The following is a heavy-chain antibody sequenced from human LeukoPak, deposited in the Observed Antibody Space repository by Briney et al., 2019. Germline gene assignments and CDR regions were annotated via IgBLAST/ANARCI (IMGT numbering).Heavy chain of an antibody. J-gene: IGHJ4*02. CDR2: ISSSSSYI. CDR3: ARENGNQYYFDY. D-gene: IGHD4-23*01. V-gene: IGHV3-11*05. CDR1: GFTFSDYY. Sequence: PGGSLRLSCAASGFTFSDYYMSWIRQAPGKGLEWVSSISSSSSYIYYADSVKGRFTISRDNAKNSLYLQMNSLRAEDTAVYYCARENGNQYYFDYWGQGTLVTVSS.